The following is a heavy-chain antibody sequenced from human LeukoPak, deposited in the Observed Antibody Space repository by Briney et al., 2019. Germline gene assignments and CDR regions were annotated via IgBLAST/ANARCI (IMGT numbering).Heavy chain of an antibody. J-gene: IGHJ4*02. CDR3: ARDRGYSTPPFDY. V-gene: IGHV3-33*01. CDR1: GFTFSSYG. Sequence: GGSLRLSCAASGFTFSSYGMHWVRQAPGKGLEWVAVIRYDGSNKYYADSVKGRFTISRDNSKNTLYLQMNSLRAEDTAVYYCARDRGYSTPPFDYWGQGTLVTVSS. D-gene: IGHD5-18*01. CDR2: IRYDGSNK.